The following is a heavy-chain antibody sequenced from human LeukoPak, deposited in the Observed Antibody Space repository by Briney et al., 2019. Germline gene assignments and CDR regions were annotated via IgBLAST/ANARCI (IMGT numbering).Heavy chain of an antibody. Sequence: GGSLRLSCAASGFTFSTYGVHWVRQAPGKGLEWVALISYDGSNKYYADSVKGRFTISRDNSKNTLYLQMISLRAEDTAVYYCAKEGYYDTSGSRAFDIWGQGTMVTVSS. CDR2: ISYDGSNK. J-gene: IGHJ3*02. CDR1: GFTFSTYG. V-gene: IGHV3-30*18. CDR3: AKEGYYDTSGSRAFDI. D-gene: IGHD3-22*01.